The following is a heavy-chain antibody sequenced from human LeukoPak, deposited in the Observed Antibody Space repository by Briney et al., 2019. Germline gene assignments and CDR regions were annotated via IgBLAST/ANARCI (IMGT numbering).Heavy chain of an antibody. J-gene: IGHJ4*02. D-gene: IGHD3-22*01. CDR3: AKDDYYDSSGYYPSYLGY. CDR1: GFTFSSNW. Sequence: GGSLRLSCAASGFTFSSNWMHWVRQAPGKGLVWVSRINEDGSTTNYADSVKGRSTIFRDNAKNTLYLQMNSLRAEDTAVYYCAKDDYYDSSGYYPSYLGYWGQGTLVTVSS. V-gene: IGHV3-74*01. CDR2: INEDGSTT.